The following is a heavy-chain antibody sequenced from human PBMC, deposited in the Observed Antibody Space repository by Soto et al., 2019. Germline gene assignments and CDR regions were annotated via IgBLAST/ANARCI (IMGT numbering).Heavy chain of an antibody. Sequence: PGGSLRLSCAASGFTFSSYWMSWVRQAPGKGLEWVANIKQDGSEKYYVDSVKGRFTISRDNAKNSLYLQMNSLRAEDTAVYYCARDIVVVVAAVDAFDIWGQGTMVTVSS. CDR2: IKQDGSEK. J-gene: IGHJ3*02. CDR3: ARDIVVVVAAVDAFDI. D-gene: IGHD2-15*01. V-gene: IGHV3-7*01. CDR1: GFTFSSYW.